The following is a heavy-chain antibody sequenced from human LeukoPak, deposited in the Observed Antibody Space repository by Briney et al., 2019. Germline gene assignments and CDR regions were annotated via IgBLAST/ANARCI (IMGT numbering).Heavy chain of an antibody. CDR1: GGSISSYY. D-gene: IGHD4-17*01. J-gene: IGHJ3*02. V-gene: IGHV4-59*08. Sequence: PSETLSLTCTVSGGSISSYYWSWIRQPPGKGLEWIGYIYYSGRTNYNPSLKSRVTISVDTSKNQFSLKLSSVTAADTAVYYCASGRHDYEDAFDIWGQGTMVTVSS. CDR2: IYYSGRT. CDR3: ASGRHDYEDAFDI.